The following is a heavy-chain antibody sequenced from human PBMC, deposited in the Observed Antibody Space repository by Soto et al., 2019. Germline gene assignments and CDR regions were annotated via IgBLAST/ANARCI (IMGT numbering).Heavy chain of an antibody. CDR3: ARDVSHYRATPGRYYGMDV. J-gene: IGHJ6*02. D-gene: IGHD4-17*01. CDR2: IIPIFGTA. Sequence: QVQLVQSGAEVKKPGSSVKVSCKASGGTFSSYAISWVRQAPGQGLEWMGGIIPIFGTANYAQTFQGRVTITADESTSTAYMELSSLRSEDTVVYYCARDVSHYRATPGRYYGMDVWGHGTTVTVSS. CDR1: GGTFSSYA. V-gene: IGHV1-69*01.